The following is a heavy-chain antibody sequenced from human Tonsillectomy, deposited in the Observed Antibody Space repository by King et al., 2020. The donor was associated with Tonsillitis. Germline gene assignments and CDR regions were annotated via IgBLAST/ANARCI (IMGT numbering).Heavy chain of an antibody. J-gene: IGHJ4*02. V-gene: IGHV3-11*01. CDR1: GFTFSDYY. CDR3: ARDRLIAGLDY. CDR2: ISSSGGTL. D-gene: IGHD6-13*01. Sequence: VQLVQSGGGLVKPGGSLRLSCAASGFTFSDYYMSWIRPAPGKGLGGVSYISSSGGTLYYADSVKGRFTISRDNAKNSLYLQMNSLRAEDTAVYYCARDRLIAGLDYWGQGTLVTVSS.